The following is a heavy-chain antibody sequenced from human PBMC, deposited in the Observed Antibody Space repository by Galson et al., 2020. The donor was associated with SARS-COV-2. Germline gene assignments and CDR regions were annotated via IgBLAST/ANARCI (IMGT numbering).Heavy chain of an antibody. CDR1: GFTFSSYC. CDR3: ARNSNPRFYFDY. V-gene: IGHV3-33*01. J-gene: IGHJ4*02. Sequence: GESLKISCAESGFTFSSYCMHRVRQAPGKGLEWVAVIWHDGSNKYYADSVKGRFTISRDNSKNTLYLQMNSLRAEDTAVYYCARNSNPRFYFDYWGQGTLVTVSS. CDR2: IWHDGSNK. D-gene: IGHD6-13*01.